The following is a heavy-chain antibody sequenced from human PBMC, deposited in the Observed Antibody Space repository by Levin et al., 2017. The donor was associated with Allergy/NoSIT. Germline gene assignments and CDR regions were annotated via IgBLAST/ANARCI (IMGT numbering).Heavy chain of an antibody. V-gene: IGHV3-15*01. D-gene: IGHD4/OR15-4a*01. CDR1: GFTFSNAW. CDR2: IKRKTDGETT. J-gene: IGHJ4*02. Sequence: RPGGSLRLSCAASGFTFSNAWMNWVRQAPGKGLEWVGRIKRKTDGETTEFTEPVKGRFTISRDDSKNTVFLHMNSLKTDDTAVYYCAMVDNGSVNWGQGTLVTVSS. CDR3: AMVDNGSVN.